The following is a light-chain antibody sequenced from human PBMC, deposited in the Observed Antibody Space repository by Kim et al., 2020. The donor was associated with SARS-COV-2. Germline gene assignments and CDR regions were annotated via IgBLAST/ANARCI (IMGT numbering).Light chain of an antibody. Sequence: GERAPLPCRASHSVSSGYLVWYQQKPAQAPGLLIYGAYSRATGIPDRFSGSVSGTVFTLTISRLGPEDFAVYYCQQYGSSPYTFGQGIKLEI. CDR1: HSVSSGY. V-gene: IGKV3-20*01. CDR2: GAY. CDR3: QQYGSSPYT. J-gene: IGKJ2*01.